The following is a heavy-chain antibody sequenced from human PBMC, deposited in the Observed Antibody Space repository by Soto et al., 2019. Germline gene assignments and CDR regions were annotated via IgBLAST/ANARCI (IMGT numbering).Heavy chain of an antibody. CDR3: ARGSSVATLDY. J-gene: IGHJ4*02. V-gene: IGHV3-30*01. CDR2: ISYDGSTK. D-gene: IGHD5-12*01. CDR1: GFTFRTYA. Sequence: QVQLVESGGGVVQPGRSLRLSCAASGFTFRTYAMHWVRQAPGKGLEWAAVISYDGSTKYYADSVKGRFPISRDNSKNTLYLQMNGLRPEDTAVYYCARGSSVATLDYWGQGTLVTVSS.